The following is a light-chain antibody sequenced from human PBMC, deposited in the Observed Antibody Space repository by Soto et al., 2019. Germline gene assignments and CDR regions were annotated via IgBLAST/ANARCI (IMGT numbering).Light chain of an antibody. CDR3: RQSYSTLYS. Sequence: DIQMTQSPSSLSASVGDRVSITCRASQSISGYLNWYQQKPGKAPKLLIFAASNLQSGVPSRFSGSESGTDFTLTISSLQPEDFATCYSRQSYSTLYSFGQWTKVDI. V-gene: IGKV1-39*01. J-gene: IGKJ2*01. CDR1: QSISGY. CDR2: AAS.